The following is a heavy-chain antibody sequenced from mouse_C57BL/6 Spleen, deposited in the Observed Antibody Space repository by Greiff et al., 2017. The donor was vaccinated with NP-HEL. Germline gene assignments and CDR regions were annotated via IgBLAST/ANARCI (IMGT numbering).Heavy chain of an antibody. CDR2: IDPEDGET. D-gene: IGHD2-2*01. CDR3: ARASGGYDEGAGFAD. V-gene: IGHV14-2*01. CDR1: GFNIKDYY. J-gene: IGHJ3*01. Sequence: EVKLQQSGAELVKPGASVKLSCTASGFNIKDYYMHWVKQRTEQGLEWIGRIDPEDGETKYAPKFQGKATITADTSNNTAYLQLSILTSEDTAYYYCARASGGYDEGAGFADWGQGTMVTVST.